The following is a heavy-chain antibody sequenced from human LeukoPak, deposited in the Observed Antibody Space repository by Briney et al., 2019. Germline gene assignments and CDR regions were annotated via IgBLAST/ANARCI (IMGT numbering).Heavy chain of an antibody. V-gene: IGHV1-18*01. Sequence: GASVKVSCKASGYIFTSYGISWVRQAPGQGLEWMGWISAYNGNTNYAQKLQGRVTMTTDTSTSTAYMELRSLRSDDTAVYYCARDEQIRGWYNADYWGQGTLVTVSS. CDR3: ARDEQIRGWYNADY. CDR2: ISAYNGNT. D-gene: IGHD6-19*01. J-gene: IGHJ4*02. CDR1: GYIFTSYG.